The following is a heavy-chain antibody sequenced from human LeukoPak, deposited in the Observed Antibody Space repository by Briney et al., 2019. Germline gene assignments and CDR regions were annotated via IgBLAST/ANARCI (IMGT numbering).Heavy chain of an antibody. V-gene: IGHV4-59*12. Sequence: SETLSLTCTVSGDSISSYYWSWIRQPPGKGLEWIGYIYYSGSTNYNPSPQSRVTISVDTSKNQFSLLLSSVTAADTAVYYCARLGQYYYYGMDVWGQGTTVTVSS. CDR2: IYYSGST. CDR3: ARLGQYYYYGMDV. J-gene: IGHJ6*02. CDR1: GDSISSYY.